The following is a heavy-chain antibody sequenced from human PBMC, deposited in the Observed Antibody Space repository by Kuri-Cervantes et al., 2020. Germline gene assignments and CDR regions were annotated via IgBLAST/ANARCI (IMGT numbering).Heavy chain of an antibody. V-gene: IGHV4-34*01. CDR3: ARGLSDSSGYYYDRGRLSRSRYYFDY. D-gene: IGHD3-22*01. CDR1: GGSFSGYY. J-gene: IGHJ4*02. CDR2: INHSGST. Sequence: GSLRLSCAVYGGSFSGYYWSWIRQPPGKGLEWIGEINHSGSTNYNPSLKSRVTISVDTSKNQFSLKLSSVTAADTAVYYCARGLSDSSGYYYDRGRLSRSRYYFDYWGQGTLVTVSS.